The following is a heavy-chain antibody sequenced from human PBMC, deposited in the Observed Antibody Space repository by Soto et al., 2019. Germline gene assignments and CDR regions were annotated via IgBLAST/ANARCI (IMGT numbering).Heavy chain of an antibody. J-gene: IGHJ6*02. V-gene: IGHV1-46*01. CDR2: INPSGGST. CDR1: GDTFTSYY. CDR3: ARALIGYCSGGSCYYYGMDV. D-gene: IGHD2-15*01. Sequence: SVKASCKSSGDTFTSYYMHCVRHAPGQGLEWMGIINPSGGSTSYAQKFQGRVTMTRDTSTSTVYMELSSLRSEDTAVYYCARALIGYCSGGSCYYYGMDVWGQGTTVTVSS.